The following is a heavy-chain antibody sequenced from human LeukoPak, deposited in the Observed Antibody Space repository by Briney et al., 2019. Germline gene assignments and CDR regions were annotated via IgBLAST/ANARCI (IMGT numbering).Heavy chain of an antibody. CDR2: ISYDGSNK. V-gene: IGHV3-30*18. D-gene: IGHD2-15*01. CDR1: GFTFSSYG. CDR3: ANLFVVVVAATSYGMDV. J-gene: IGHJ6*02. Sequence: GRSLGLSCAASGFTFSSYGMHWVRQAPGKGLEWVAVISYDGSNKYYADSVKGRFTISRDNSKNTLYLQMNSLRAEDTAVYYCANLFVVVVAATSYGMDVWGQGTTVTVSS.